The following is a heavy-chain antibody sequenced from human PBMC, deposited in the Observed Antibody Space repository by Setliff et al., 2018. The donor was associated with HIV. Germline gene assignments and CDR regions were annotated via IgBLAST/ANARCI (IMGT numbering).Heavy chain of an antibody. D-gene: IGHD3-22*01. Sequence: ASVKVSCKASGYTFTSYGMNWVRQAPGQGLGWMGWINTYTGNTTYAQDFTGRFDFSLDTTGSTAYLQISSLKAEDIAVYYCAKDGYYYESSGQLAYYFDYWGQGTLVTVSS. J-gene: IGHJ4*02. CDR1: GYTFTSYG. CDR3: AKDGYYYESSGQLAYYFDY. CDR2: INTYTGNT. V-gene: IGHV7-4-1*02.